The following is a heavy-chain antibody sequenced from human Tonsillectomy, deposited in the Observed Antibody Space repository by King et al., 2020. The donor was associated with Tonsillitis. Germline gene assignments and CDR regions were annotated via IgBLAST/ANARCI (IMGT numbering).Heavy chain of an antibody. CDR2: ITYDGSGK. J-gene: IGHJ4*02. CDR1: GFTVSSYA. D-gene: IGHD3/OR15-3a*01. V-gene: IGHV3-30*01. Sequence: VQLVESGGGVVQPGGSLRLSCVASGFTVSSYAMYWVRQAPGKGLEWVAGITYDGSGKYYADSVKGRFTISRDKSKNMLFLQMESLRPEDSAVYYSARGGHAYWGQGTLVTVSA. CDR3: ARGGHAY.